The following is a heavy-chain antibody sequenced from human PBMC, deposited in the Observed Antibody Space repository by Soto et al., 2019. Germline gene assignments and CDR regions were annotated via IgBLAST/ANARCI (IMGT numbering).Heavy chain of an antibody. J-gene: IGHJ1*01. V-gene: IGHV3-7*01. CDR1: GFTYSNYW. CDR2: MNPDGSET. D-gene: IGHD3-3*01. CDR3: AREPRVLAY. Sequence: LRLSCVASGFTYSNYWMSWVRQVPGKGLEWVAYMNPDGSETFYVDSVKGRFTISRDNAKNSLYLRITSLRVEDTAIYYCAREPRVLAYWGQGTLVTVSS.